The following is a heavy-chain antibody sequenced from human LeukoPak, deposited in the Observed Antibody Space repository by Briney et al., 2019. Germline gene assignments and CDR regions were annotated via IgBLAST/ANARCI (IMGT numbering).Heavy chain of an antibody. CDR3: ARARANYFDY. J-gene: IGHJ4*02. D-gene: IGHD4/OR15-4a*01. Sequence: GGSLRLSCAASGFTFSSYSMNWVRQAPGKGLEWVSYISSSSSTIYYADSVKGRFTISRDNAKNSLYLQMTSLSAEDTAVYYCARARANYFDYWGQGTLVTVSS. V-gene: IGHV3-48*01. CDR1: GFTFSSYS. CDR2: ISSSSSTI.